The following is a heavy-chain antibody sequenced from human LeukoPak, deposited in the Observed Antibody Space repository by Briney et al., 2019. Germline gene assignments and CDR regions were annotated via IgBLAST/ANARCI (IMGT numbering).Heavy chain of an antibody. J-gene: IGHJ4*02. CDR3: ARLPLTATGLYYFDY. D-gene: IGHD1-20*01. CDR2: IYSSGSA. Sequence: GSLRFSCAASGFTFSSYAMSWIRQPPGKGLEWIGYIYSSGSANYNPSLKSRVTISVDTSKNQFSLKLSSVTAADTAVYYCARLPLTATGLYYFDYWGQGTLVTVSS. V-gene: IGHV4-4*09. CDR1: GFTFSSYA.